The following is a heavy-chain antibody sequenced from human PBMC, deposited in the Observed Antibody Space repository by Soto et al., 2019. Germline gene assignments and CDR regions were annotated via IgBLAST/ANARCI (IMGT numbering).Heavy chain of an antibody. J-gene: IGHJ5*02. V-gene: IGHV4-38-2*01. CDR1: GYSISSGYY. CDR3: ARSHMVRGVIILPANWFDP. Sequence: PSETLSLTCAVSGYSISSGYYWGWIRQPPGKGLEWIGSIYHSGSTYYNPSLKSRVTISVDTSKNQFSLKLSSVTAADTAVYYCARSHMVRGVIILPANWFDPWGQGTPVTVSS. CDR2: IYHSGST. D-gene: IGHD3-10*01.